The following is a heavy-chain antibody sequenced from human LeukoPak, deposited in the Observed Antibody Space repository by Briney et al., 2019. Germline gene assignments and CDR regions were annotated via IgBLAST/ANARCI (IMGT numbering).Heavy chain of an antibody. CDR1: GFTFSSYS. D-gene: IGHD3-9*01. J-gene: IGHJ6*03. V-gene: IGHV3-21*01. CDR2: ISSSSYI. CDR3: ARDLGYFDWLYYYYYMDV. Sequence: GGSLRLSCAASGFTFSSYSMNWVRQAPGKGLEWVSSISSSSYIYYADSVKGRFTISRDNAKNSLYLQMNSLRAEDTAVYYCARDLGYFDWLYYYYYMDVWGKGTTVTISS.